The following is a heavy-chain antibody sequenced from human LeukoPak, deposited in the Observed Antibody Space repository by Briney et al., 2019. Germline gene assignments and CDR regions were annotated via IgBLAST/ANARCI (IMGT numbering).Heavy chain of an antibody. CDR3: AREKGYVAGSNEY. J-gene: IGHJ4*02. CDR2: IYYSGST. CDR1: GGSVNSGDYY. Sequence: PSETLSLTCTVSGGSVNSGDYYWSWIRQPPGKGLEWIGYIYYSGSTNYNPSLKSRITISLDTSKNQFSLKLSSVTAADTAVYYCAREKGYVAGSNEYWAKETLLTVSS. V-gene: IGHV4-61*08. D-gene: IGHD3-10*01.